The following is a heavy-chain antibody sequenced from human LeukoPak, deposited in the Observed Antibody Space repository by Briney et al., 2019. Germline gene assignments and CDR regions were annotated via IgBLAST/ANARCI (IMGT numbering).Heavy chain of an antibody. CDR1: GFTVSSNY. CDR2: IYSGGST. J-gene: IGHJ4*02. Sequence: QSGGSLRLSCAASGFTVSSNYMSWVRQAPGKGLEWISVIYSGGSTYYADSVTGRFTISRDNSKNTLYLQMNSLRAEDTAVYYCARSYSNYLGFDYWGQGTLVTVSS. V-gene: IGHV3-53*01. CDR3: ARSYSNYLGFDY. D-gene: IGHD4-11*01.